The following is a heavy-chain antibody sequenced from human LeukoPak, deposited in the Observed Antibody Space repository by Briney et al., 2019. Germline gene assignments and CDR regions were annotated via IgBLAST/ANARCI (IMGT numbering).Heavy chain of an antibody. CDR2: ISYDGSNK. D-gene: IGHD2-15*01. V-gene: IGHV3-30*03. Sequence: PGGSLRLSCAASGFTFSSYGMHWVRQAPGKGLEWVAVISYDGSNKYYADSVKGRFTISRDNSKNTLYLQMNSLRAEDTAVYYCARGRWSQYYFDYWGQATLVTVSS. CDR3: ARGRWSQYYFDY. J-gene: IGHJ4*02. CDR1: GFTFSSYG.